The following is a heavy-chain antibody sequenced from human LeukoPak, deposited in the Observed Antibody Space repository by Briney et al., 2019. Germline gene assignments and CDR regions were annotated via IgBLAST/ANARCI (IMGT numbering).Heavy chain of an antibody. V-gene: IGHV3-21*01. Sequence: PGGSLRLSCAASGFTFSNYNMNWVRQAPGKGLEWVSSISSSSSYIYYADSVKGRFTISRDNAKNSLYLQMNSLRAEDTAVYYCARCVNYYYYMDVWGKGTTVTVSS. CDR2: ISSSSSYI. J-gene: IGHJ6*03. CDR1: GFTFSNYN. CDR3: ARCVNYYYYMDV.